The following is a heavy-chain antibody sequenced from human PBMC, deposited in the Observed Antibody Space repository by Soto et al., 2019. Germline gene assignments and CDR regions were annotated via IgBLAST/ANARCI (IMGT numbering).Heavy chain of an antibody. CDR3: ARVVPGAEAWFGP. CDR1: GYTFSNYG. CDR2: SRLYSGGT. D-gene: IGHD2-2*01. V-gene: IGHV1-18*01. Sequence: ASVKVSCKTSGYTFSNYGITRVRQAPGQQIDWLGWSRLYSGGTNYAQKFQGRVSMTTDTSTTTAYMELRSLRSDDTAVYYCARVVPGAEAWFGPWGQGTLVTVSS. J-gene: IGHJ5*02.